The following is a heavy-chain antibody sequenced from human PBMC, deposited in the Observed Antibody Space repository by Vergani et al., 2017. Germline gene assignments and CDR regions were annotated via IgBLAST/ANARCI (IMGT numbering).Heavy chain of an antibody. CDR1: GFTFSSYG. CDR2: ISYDGSNK. Sequence: QVQLVESGGGVVQPGRSLRLSCAASGFTFSSYGMHWVRQAPGKGLEWVAVISYDGSNKYYADSVKGRFTISRDNSKNTLYLQMNSLKTEDTAVYYCTTDPVDTAMPYGMDVWGQGTTVTVSS. D-gene: IGHD5-18*01. V-gene: IGHV3-30*03. CDR3: TTDPVDTAMPYGMDV. J-gene: IGHJ6*02.